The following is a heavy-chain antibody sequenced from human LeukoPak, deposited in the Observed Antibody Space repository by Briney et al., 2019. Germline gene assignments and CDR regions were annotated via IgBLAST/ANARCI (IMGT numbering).Heavy chain of an antibody. CDR1: GFTFSSYW. D-gene: IGHD5-18*01. CDR3: ARDGRWVASGTAMDY. V-gene: IGHV3-7*03. CDR2: IKQDGSEK. J-gene: IGHJ4*02. Sequence: GGSLRLSCAASGFTFSSYWMSWVRQAPGKGLEWVANIKQDGSEKYYVDSVKGRFTISRDNAKNSLYLQMNSLRAEDTAVYYCARDGRWVASGTAMDYWGQGTLVTVSS.